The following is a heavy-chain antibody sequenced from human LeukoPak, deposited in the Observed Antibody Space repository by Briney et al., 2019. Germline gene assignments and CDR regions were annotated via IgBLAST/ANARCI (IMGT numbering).Heavy chain of an antibody. D-gene: IGHD3-9*01. V-gene: IGHV4-59*01. CDR3: ARGFGYYDVLTAF. Sequence: PSETLSLTCAVSGGSMRDYYWSWIRQPPGKGLEWIGNIYYSGSTNYNPSLKSRATISVDTSKNQFSLEVRSVTAADTAVYYCARGFGYYDVLTAFWGQGTLVTVSS. CDR1: GGSMRDYY. CDR2: IYYSGST. J-gene: IGHJ4*02.